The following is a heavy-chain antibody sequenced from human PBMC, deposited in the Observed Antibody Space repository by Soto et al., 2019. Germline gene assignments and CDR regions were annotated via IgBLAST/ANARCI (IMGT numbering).Heavy chain of an antibody. Sequence: QVQLQQWGAGLLKPSETLALTCAVYGGSFSGYYWNWIRQPPGKGLEWTGEINHSGSTNYNPSLKSRVTIAVDTSKNQFSLKLSSVSAADTGVYYCARGGAGGLIATAVPRGYWGQGTLVTVSS. V-gene: IGHV4-34*01. CDR3: ARGGAGGLIATAVPRGY. D-gene: IGHD6-13*01. J-gene: IGHJ4*02. CDR1: GGSFSGYY. CDR2: INHSGST.